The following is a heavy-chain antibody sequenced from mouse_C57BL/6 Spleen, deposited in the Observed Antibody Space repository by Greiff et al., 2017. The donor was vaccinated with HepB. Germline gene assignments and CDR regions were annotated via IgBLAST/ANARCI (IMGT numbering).Heavy chain of an antibody. Sequence: VQVVESGAELVRPGASVKLSCKASGYTFTDYYINWVKQRPGQGLEWIARIYPGSGNTYYNEKFKGKATLTAEKSSSTAYMQLSSLTSEDSAVYFCARRENWVYAMDYWGQGTSVTVSS. CDR2: IYPGSGNT. CDR3: ARRENWVYAMDY. D-gene: IGHD4-1*01. J-gene: IGHJ4*01. CDR1: GYTFTDYY. V-gene: IGHV1-76*01.